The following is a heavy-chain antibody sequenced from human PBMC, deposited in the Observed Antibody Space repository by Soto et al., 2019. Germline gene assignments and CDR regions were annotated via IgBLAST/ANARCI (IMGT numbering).Heavy chain of an antibody. CDR3: ARSPSSQAWFDP. CDR1: GGSISSGGYY. D-gene: IGHD3-10*01. V-gene: IGHV4-31*03. J-gene: IGHJ5*02. CDR2: IYYSGST. Sequence: SETLSLTCTVSGGSISSGGYYWSWIRQHPGKGLEWIGYIYYSGSTNYNPSLKSRVTISVDTSKNQFSLKLSSVTAADTAVYYCARSPSSQAWFDPWGQGTLVTVSS.